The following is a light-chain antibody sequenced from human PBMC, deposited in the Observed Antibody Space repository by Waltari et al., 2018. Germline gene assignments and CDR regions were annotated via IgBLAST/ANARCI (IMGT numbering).Light chain of an antibody. Sequence: QSALTQPASVSGSPGQSITISCAGGSSYIGAYNYVSWYQHHPGKAPKVLIYDVSNRPSGVSNRFSGSKSANTASLTISGLQADDEALYYCSSYTTSGTFGVVFGGGTKLTVL. CDR2: DVS. CDR1: SSYIGAYNY. CDR3: SSYTTSGTFGVV. J-gene: IGLJ3*02. V-gene: IGLV2-14*03.